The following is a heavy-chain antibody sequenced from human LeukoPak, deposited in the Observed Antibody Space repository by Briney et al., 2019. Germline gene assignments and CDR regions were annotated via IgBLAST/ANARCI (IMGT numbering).Heavy chain of an antibody. CDR1: GGTFGNYN. CDR3: AVSREAGGSLDY. CDR2: IISMASET. J-gene: IGHJ4*02. D-gene: IGHD2-15*01. Sequence: GASVKVSCKASGGTFGNYNINWARQAPGQGLEWMGRIISMASETNYAQEFQGKVTITADKSTSTTYMELSSLRSEDTAVYYCAVSREAGGSLDYWGQGTLVTVSS. V-gene: IGHV1-69*02.